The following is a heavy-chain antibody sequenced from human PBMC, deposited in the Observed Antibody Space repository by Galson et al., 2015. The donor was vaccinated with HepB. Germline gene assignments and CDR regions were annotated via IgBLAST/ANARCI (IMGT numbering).Heavy chain of an antibody. V-gene: IGHV3-23*01. CDR1: GFRFNSYA. J-gene: IGHJ6*02. D-gene: IGHD6-6*01. CDR3: AKGAYLSSAYLYGMDL. Sequence: SLRLSCAASGFRFNSYAMTWVRQAPGKGLEWVSGVTGSGDRTYYADFVKDRFTISRDNSKNNLFLQVNSLRVEDTAVCYCAKGAYLSSAYLYGMDLWGHGTAVIVSS. CDR2: VTGSGDRT.